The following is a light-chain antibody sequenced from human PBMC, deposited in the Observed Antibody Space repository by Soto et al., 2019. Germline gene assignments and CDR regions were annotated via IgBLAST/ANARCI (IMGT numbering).Light chain of an antibody. Sequence: RVMPQSPATLSVSRGERSTLSCGASQSVSNNYLAWYQQKPGQAPRLLIYGASNRATGIPDRFSGSGSGTDFTLTISRLETEDFAVYYCQQYGSSGTFGQGTKVDIK. CDR2: GAS. J-gene: IGKJ1*01. CDR1: QSVSNNY. CDR3: QQYGSSGT. V-gene: IGKV3-20*01.